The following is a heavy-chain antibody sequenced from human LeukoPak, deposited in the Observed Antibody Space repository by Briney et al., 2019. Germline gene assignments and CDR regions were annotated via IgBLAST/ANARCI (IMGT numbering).Heavy chain of an antibody. CDR2: INPNSGGT. CDR1: GYTFTSYD. V-gene: IGHV1-2*02. J-gene: IGHJ4*02. Sequence: ASVKVSCKASGYTFTSYDINWVRQAPGQGLEWMGWINPNSGGTNYAQKFQGRVTMTRDTSISTAYMELSRLRSDDTAVYYCATIAVAGTSDFDYWGQGTLVTVSS. CDR3: ATIAVAGTSDFDY. D-gene: IGHD6-19*01.